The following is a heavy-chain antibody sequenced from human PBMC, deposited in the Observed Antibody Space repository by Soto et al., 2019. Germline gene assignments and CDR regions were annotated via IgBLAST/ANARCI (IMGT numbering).Heavy chain of an antibody. V-gene: IGHV1-69*13. CDR1: GGTFSSYA. Sequence: SVKVSCKASGGTFSSYAISWVRQAPGQGLEWMGGIIPIFGTANYAQKFQGRVTITADESTSTAYMELSSLRSEDTAVYYCARDLSRSGSSWYGMDVWGQGTTVTVSS. CDR2: IIPIFGTA. CDR3: ARDLSRSGSSWYGMDV. J-gene: IGHJ6*02. D-gene: IGHD6-13*01.